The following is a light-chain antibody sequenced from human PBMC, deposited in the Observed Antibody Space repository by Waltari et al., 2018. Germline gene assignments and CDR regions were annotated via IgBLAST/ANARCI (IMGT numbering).Light chain of an antibody. CDR1: SSDVGGYNF. J-gene: IGLJ2*01. CDR3: CSYAGSFTHVL. V-gene: IGLV2-23*02. CDR2: DVS. Sequence: QSALPQPASVSGSPGQSTPISCPGTSSDVGGYNFVPWYQQYPGKAPKLMIYDVSKRPSGVSNRFSGSKSGNTASLTISGLQAEDEADYYCCSYAGSFTHVLFGGGTKLTVL.